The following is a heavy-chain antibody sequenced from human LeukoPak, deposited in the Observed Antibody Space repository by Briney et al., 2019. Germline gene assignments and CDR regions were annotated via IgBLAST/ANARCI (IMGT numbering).Heavy chain of an antibody. Sequence: GGSLRLSCAVSGFTFSSYLMGWVRQAPGKGLEWVANINQDGGEKYYVDSVKGRFTISRDNAKNSLYLQMNSLRAEDTAVYYCARDRIFDYWGQGTLVIVSS. CDR1: GFTFSSYL. CDR3: ARDRIFDY. CDR2: INQDGGEK. V-gene: IGHV3-7*01. D-gene: IGHD1-14*01. J-gene: IGHJ4*02.